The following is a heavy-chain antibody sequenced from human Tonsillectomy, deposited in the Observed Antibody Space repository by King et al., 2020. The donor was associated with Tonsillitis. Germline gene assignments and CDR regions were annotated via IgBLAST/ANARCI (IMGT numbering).Heavy chain of an antibody. Sequence: VQLVESGGGLVQPGGSLRLSCAASGFTFSTYAMTWVRQAPGKGLEWVSAISGSAASTYYADSVKGRFTISRDNSKNTLYLQMNSLRADDTAVYYCAKLGYSSGWYGYFDYWGQGTLVTVSS. J-gene: IGHJ4*02. CDR1: GFTFSTYA. D-gene: IGHD6-19*01. CDR3: AKLGYSSGWYGYFDY. CDR2: ISGSAAST. V-gene: IGHV3-23*04.